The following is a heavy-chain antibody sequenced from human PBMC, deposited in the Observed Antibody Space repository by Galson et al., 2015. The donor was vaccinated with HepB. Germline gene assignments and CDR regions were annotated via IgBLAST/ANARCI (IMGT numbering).Heavy chain of an antibody. V-gene: IGHV4-39*01. D-gene: IGHD1-1*01. CDR2: IYFSGST. Sequence: ETLSLTCTVSGVSISSSAYYWSWIRQPPGKGPEWIASIYFSGSTHYTPSLKSRITISADTSKNQFSLRLRSVTAADTAVYYCARHGNADYYYAMDVWGQGTTVTVS. CDR3: ARHGNADYYYAMDV. CDR1: GVSISSSAYY. J-gene: IGHJ6*02.